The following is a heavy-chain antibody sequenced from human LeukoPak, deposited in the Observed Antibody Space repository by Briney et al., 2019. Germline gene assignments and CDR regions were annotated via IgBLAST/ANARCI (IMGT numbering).Heavy chain of an antibody. V-gene: IGHV4-34*01. D-gene: IGHD4-17*01. CDR2: INHSGST. Sequence: PSETLSLTCAVYGGSFSGYYWSWIRQPPGKGLEWIGEINHSGSTNYNPSLKSRVTISVDTSKNQFSLKLSSVTAADTAVYYCARKGYGDPTGNFDYRGQGTLVTVSS. J-gene: IGHJ4*02. CDR1: GGSFSGYY. CDR3: ARKGYGDPTGNFDY.